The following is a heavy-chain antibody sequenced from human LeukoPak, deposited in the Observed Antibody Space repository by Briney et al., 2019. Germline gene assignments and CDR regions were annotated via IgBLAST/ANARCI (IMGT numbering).Heavy chain of an antibody. D-gene: IGHD7-27*01. CDR1: GFTFSSYW. J-gene: IGHJ4*02. V-gene: IGHV3-74*01. CDR3: ARGPSGWGSLDS. CDR2: INSDGSST. Sequence: PGGSLRLSCAASGFTFSSYWMHWVRQAQGKGLVWVSRINSDGSSTNYADSVKGRFTISRDNAKNTLYRQVKSLRAEDAAVYFCARGPSGWGSLDSWGQGTLVTVSS.